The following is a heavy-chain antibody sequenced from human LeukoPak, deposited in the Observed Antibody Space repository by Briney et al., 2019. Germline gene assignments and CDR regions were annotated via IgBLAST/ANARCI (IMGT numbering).Heavy chain of an antibody. V-gene: IGHV3-7*01. CDR2: IKEDGSEK. Sequence: GGSLRLSCAASGFTFSDYWMSWVRQAPGKGLAWVANIKEDGSEKYYVDSVKGRFTISRDSAKNSLFLQMNSLRAEDTAVYYCARASRGIAANLCFDYWGQGILVTVSS. J-gene: IGHJ4*02. D-gene: IGHD6-25*01. CDR1: GFTFSDYW. CDR3: ARASRGIAANLCFDY.